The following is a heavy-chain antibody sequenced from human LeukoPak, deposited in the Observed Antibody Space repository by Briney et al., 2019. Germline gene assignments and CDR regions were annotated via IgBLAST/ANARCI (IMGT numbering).Heavy chain of an antibody. CDR3: ARQELDIVAPNFDY. Sequence: GGSLRLSCAASGFTFSSYAMHWVRQAPGKGLERVAVISYDGSNKYYADSVKGRFTISRDNSKNTLYLQMNSLRAEDTAVYYCARQELDIVAPNFDYWGQGTLVTVSS. CDR2: ISYDGSNK. CDR1: GFTFSSYA. V-gene: IGHV3-30*04. J-gene: IGHJ4*02. D-gene: IGHD5-12*01.